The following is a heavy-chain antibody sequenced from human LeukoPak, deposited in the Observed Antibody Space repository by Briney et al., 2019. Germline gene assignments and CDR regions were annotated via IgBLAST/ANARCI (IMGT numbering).Heavy chain of an antibody. CDR1: GFTFNSYA. V-gene: IGHV3-23*01. CDR3: AKDRDTTGATTRFDP. CDR2: ISGSGRST. J-gene: IGHJ5*02. D-gene: IGHD1-1*01. Sequence: PGGSLRLSCAASGFTFNSYAMSWVRQAPGKGLEWVSSISGSGRSTYYVDSVKGRFTISRDNSKNTLYLQMNSLRAEDTALYYCAKDRDTTGATTRFDPWGQGTLVTVSS.